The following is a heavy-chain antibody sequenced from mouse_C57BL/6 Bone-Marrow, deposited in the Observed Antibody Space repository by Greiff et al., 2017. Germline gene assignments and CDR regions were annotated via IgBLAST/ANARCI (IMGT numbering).Heavy chain of an antibody. Sequence: QVHVKQPGAELVKPGASVKLSCKASGYTFTSYWMHWVKQRPGRGLEWIGRIDPNSGGTKYNEKFKSKATLTVDKPSSTAYMQLSSLTSEDSAVYYCARGELGGSKGYFDVWGTGTTVTVSS. J-gene: IGHJ1*03. CDR2: IDPNSGGT. D-gene: IGHD1-1*01. V-gene: IGHV1-72*01. CDR1: GYTFTSYW. CDR3: ARGELGGSKGYFDV.